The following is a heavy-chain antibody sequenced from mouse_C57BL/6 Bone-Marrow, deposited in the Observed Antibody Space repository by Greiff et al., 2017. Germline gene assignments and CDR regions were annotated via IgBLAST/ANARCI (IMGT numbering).Heavy chain of an antibody. CDR2: IDPEDGET. Sequence: EVQVVESGAELVKPGASVKLSCTASGFNIKDYYMHWVKQRTEQGLEWIGRIDPEDGETKYAPKFQGKATITADTSSNTAYLQLSSLTAEDTAVYYCARYDYDAEGAWFAYWGQGTLVTVSA. D-gene: IGHD2-4*01. V-gene: IGHV14-2*01. CDR1: GFNIKDYY. J-gene: IGHJ3*01. CDR3: ARYDYDAEGAWFAY.